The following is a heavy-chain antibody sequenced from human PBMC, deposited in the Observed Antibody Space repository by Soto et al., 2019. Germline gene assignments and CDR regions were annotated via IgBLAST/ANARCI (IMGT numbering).Heavy chain of an antibody. V-gene: IGHV3-48*02. CDR2: ISSSSSTI. Sequence: PGGSLRLCCAASGFTFSSYSMNWVRQAPGKGLEWVSYISSSSSTIYYADSVKGRFTISRDNAKNSLYLQMNSLRDEDTAVYYCAAGSQYYDFWSGFRSYYYYGMDVWGQGTTVTVSS. J-gene: IGHJ6*02. D-gene: IGHD3-3*01. CDR3: AAGSQYYDFWSGFRSYYYYGMDV. CDR1: GFTFSSYS.